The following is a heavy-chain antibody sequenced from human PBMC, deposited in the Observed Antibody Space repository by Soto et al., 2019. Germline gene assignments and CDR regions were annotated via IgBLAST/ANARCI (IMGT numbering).Heavy chain of an antibody. CDR1: GFAFQNHG. J-gene: IGHJ2*01. Sequence: EVQLVESGGSVIRPGGSLRLSCAASGFAFQNHGMAWVRQVPVKGLEWVAGISGSGVNAGYADSVKGRFTISRDNGDNSLYLEINNLGVEDTALYHCARKPHWQYLYFDLWGRGTLVTVSS. CDR2: ISGSGVNA. CDR3: ARKPHWQYLYFDL. D-gene: IGHD3-9*01. V-gene: IGHV3-20*01.